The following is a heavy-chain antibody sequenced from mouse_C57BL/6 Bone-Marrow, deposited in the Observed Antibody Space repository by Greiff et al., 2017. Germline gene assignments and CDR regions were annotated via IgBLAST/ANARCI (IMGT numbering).Heavy chain of an antibody. J-gene: IGHJ1*03. CDR2: IYPRSGNT. Sequence: QVQLKESGAELARPGASVKLSCKASGYTFTSYGISWVKQRTGQGLEWIGEIYPRSGNTYYNEKFKGKATLTADKSSSTAYMELRSLTSEESAVYFCAILGPDWYFDVWGTGTTVTVSS. D-gene: IGHD4-1*01. V-gene: IGHV1-81*01. CDR1: GYTFTSYG. CDR3: AILGPDWYFDV.